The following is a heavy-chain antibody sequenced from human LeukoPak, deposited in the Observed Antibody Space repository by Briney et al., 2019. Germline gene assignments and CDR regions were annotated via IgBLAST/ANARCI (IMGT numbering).Heavy chain of an antibody. CDR1: GYTFTGYY. V-gene: IGHV1-2*02. CDR2: INPNSGGT. J-gene: IGHJ4*02. D-gene: IGHD3-3*01. CDR3: ARSNFWSGNIDY. Sequence: ASVKVSCKASGYTFTGYYMHWVRQAPGQGLEWMGWINPNSGGTNYAQKFQGRVTMTRDTSISTAYMELSRLRSDDTAVYYCARSNFWSGNIDYWGQGTLVTVSS.